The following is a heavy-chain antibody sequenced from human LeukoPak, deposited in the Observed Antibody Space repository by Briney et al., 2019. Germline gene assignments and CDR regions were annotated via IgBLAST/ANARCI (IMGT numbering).Heavy chain of an antibody. J-gene: IGHJ4*02. CDR2: IWSEGTNS. D-gene: IGHD4-11*01. V-gene: IGHV3-33*06. CDR1: GFTFSHYG. CDR3: AKDAQRGFDYSNSLDK. Sequence: GRSLRLSCATSGFTFSHYGMHWVRQAPGKGLEWVAVIWSEGTNSFYGDPVKGRFTISRDNFQRTVYLQMNSLRAEDTAVYYCAKDAQRGFDYSNSLDKWGQGTLVTVSS.